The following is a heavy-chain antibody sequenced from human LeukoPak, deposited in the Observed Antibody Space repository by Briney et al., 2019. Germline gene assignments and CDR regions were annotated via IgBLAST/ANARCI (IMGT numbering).Heavy chain of an antibody. J-gene: IGHJ4*02. D-gene: IGHD3-22*01. Sequence: QAGGSLRLSCAASGFTFSSYGMHWVRQAPGKGLEWVAVIWYDGSNKYYADSVRGRFTISRDNSKNTLYLQMNSLRAEDTAVYYCARDWDDSSGYYYFDYWGQGTLVTVSS. CDR2: IWYDGSNK. CDR1: GFTFSSYG. CDR3: ARDWDDSSGYYYFDY. V-gene: IGHV3-33*01.